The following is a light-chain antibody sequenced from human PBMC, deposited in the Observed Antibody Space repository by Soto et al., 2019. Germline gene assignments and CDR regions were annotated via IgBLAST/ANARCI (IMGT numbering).Light chain of an antibody. CDR3: QQYDNWPKT. V-gene: IGKV3-20*01. J-gene: IGKJ1*01. Sequence: EIVLTQSPGTLSLSPGERATLSCRASQSVSSSYLVWHQQKPGQAPRLLISGASSRATGIPARFSGSGSGTEFTLTISSLQSEDFAVYYCQQYDNWPKTFGQGTKVDIK. CDR2: GAS. CDR1: QSVSSSY.